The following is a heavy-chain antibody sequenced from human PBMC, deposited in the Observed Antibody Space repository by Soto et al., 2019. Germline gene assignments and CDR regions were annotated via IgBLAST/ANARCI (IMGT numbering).Heavy chain of an antibody. D-gene: IGHD3-10*01. CDR2: MNPNSGNT. V-gene: IGHV1-8*01. CDR3: ARMVRGFIMVTYYYYYYMDV. J-gene: IGHJ6*03. Sequence: ASVKVSCKASGYTFTSYDINWVRQATGQGLEWMGWMNPNSGNTGYAQKFQGRVTMTRNTSISTAYMELSSLRSEDTAVYYCARMVRGFIMVTYYYYYYMDVWGKGTTVTVSS. CDR1: GYTFTSYD.